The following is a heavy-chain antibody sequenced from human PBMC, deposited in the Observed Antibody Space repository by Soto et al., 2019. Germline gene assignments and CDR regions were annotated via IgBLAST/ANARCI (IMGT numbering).Heavy chain of an antibody. CDR1: GFSLSTSGVG. CDR2: IYWDDDK. V-gene: IGHV2-5*02. CDR3: AHSLGGGYEYLPFDY. D-gene: IGHD5-12*01. Sequence: QITLKESGPPLVKPTQTLTLTCTFSGFSLSTSGVGVGWIRQPPGKALEWLALIYWDDDKRYSPSLKNRLTIIKATSKNQVVLTMTKVDPVDTATYYCAHSLGGGYEYLPFDYWGQGTLVTVSS. J-gene: IGHJ4*02.